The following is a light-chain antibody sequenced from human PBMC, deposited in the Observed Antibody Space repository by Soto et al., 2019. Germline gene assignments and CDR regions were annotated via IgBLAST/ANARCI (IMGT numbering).Light chain of an antibody. J-gene: IGLJ1*01. CDR1: SSDVGIYNY. V-gene: IGLV2-14*01. Sequence: HSVLTQPASVCGSAGQAIAISCTGSSSDVGIYNYVSWYQQHPGKVPKLIIYEVTSRPSGVSIRFSGSKSGNTASLTISGLQPEDEADYYCSSYTTSSTRVFGTGTKVTVL. CDR3: SSYTTSSTRV. CDR2: EVT.